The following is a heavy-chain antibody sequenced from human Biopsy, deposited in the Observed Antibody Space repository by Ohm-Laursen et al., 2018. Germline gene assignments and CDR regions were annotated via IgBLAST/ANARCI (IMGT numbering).Heavy chain of an antibody. CDR2: IIPIFGTA. V-gene: IGHV1-69*01. CDR3: ARDALGGGSYRFFY. Sequence: SSVKVSCKASGGTFTTYAISWVRQAPGQGLEWMGGIIPIFGTANYAQKFQGRVTITADESTSTAYMELSSLRSDDTAVYYCARDALGGGSYRFFYWGQGSLVTVSS. CDR1: GGTFTTYA. D-gene: IGHD1-26*01. J-gene: IGHJ4*02.